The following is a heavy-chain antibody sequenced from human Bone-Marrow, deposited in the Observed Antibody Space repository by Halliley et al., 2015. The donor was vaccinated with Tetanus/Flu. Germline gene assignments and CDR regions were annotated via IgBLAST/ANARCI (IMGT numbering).Heavy chain of an antibody. Sequence: GLVKPSGTLSLTCAVSGDSMTNSNWWSWVRQVPGKGLEWIGEIHESGHRNYNPSLMSRLNILLDKSKRQFSLELSSVTAADTAVYYCARDIEVGAVFDAWGQGILVTVSS. CDR2: IHESGHR. D-gene: IGHD2-21*01. CDR1: GDSMTNSNW. V-gene: IGHV4-4*02. J-gene: IGHJ5*02. CDR3: ARDIEVGAVFDA.